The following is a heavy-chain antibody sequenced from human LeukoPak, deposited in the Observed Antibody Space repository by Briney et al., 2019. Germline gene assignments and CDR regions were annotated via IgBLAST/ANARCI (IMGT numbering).Heavy chain of an antibody. CDR2: ISYDSSNK. J-gene: IGHJ6*02. D-gene: IGHD3-3*01. CDR1: GFTFTSYP. V-gene: IGHV3-30-3*01. Sequence: PGGSLRLSCAASGFTFTSYPMHWVRQAPGKGLEWVAVISYDSSNKYYADSVKGRFTLSRDNSKNTLYLQMNSLRAEDTAVYYCAKDILPDYDFWSGYYGMAYYYYYGMDVWGQGTTVTVSS. CDR3: AKDILPDYDFWSGYYGMAYYYYYGMDV.